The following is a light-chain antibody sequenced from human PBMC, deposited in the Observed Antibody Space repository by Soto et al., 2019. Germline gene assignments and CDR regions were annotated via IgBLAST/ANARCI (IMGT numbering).Light chain of an antibody. Sequence: DIVMTQSPDSLAVSLGERATINCKSSQSILSSSNNKNSLAWFQQQPGQPPKLLIYWASTRESGVPDRFIGSGSGTDFTLTISSLQAEDVAVYYCQQYYSSVVTFCQGTRLEIK. CDR1: QSILSSSNNKNS. V-gene: IGKV4-1*01. CDR2: WAS. CDR3: QQYYSSVVT. J-gene: IGKJ5*01.